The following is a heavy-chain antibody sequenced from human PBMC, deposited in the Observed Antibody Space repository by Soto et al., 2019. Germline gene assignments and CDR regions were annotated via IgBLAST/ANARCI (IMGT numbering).Heavy chain of an antibody. CDR2: ISNSGSVI. CDR3: ARDMGFGEVTYQYGMDV. D-gene: IGHD3-10*01. Sequence: GGSLRLSCTASGFTFSSYEMNWVRQAPGKGLEWVSHISNSGSVIDYADSVKGRFTTSRDNARNSLYLQMDTLRAEDTAVYYCARDMGFGEVTYQYGMDVWGQGTTVTVS. V-gene: IGHV3-48*03. J-gene: IGHJ6*02. CDR1: GFTFSSYE.